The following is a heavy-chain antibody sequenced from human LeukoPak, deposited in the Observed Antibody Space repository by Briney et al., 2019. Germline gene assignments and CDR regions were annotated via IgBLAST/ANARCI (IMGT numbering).Heavy chain of an antibody. CDR1: GYTFTSYY. CDR3: ARADVLLWFGELQFSYYMDV. Sequence: GASVKVSCKATGYTFTSYYMHWVRQAPGQGLEWMGIINPSGGSTSYAQKFQGRVTMTRDMSTSTVYMELSSLRSEDTAVYYCARADVLLWFGELQFSYYMDVWGKGTTVTVSS. D-gene: IGHD3-10*01. CDR2: INPSGGST. V-gene: IGHV1-46*01. J-gene: IGHJ6*03.